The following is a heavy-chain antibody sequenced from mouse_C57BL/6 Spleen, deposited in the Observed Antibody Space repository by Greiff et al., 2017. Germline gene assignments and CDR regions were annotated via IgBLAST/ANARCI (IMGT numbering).Heavy chain of an antibody. Sequence: VKLVESGPELVKPGASVKISCKASGYAFSSSWMNWVKQRPGKGLEWIGRIYPGDGDTNYNGKFKGKATLTADKSSSTAYMQLSSLTSEDSAVYFCARRGTGKGFDYWGQGTTLTVSS. J-gene: IGHJ2*01. CDR2: IYPGDGDT. D-gene: IGHD4-1*01. CDR3: ARRGTGKGFDY. CDR1: GYAFSSSW. V-gene: IGHV1-82*01.